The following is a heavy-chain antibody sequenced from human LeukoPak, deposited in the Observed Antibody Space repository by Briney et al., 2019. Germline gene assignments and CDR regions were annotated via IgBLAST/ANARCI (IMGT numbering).Heavy chain of an antibody. CDR2: IYYSGST. CDR3: ARWYSSSWYYFDY. Sequence: PSENLSLTCTVSGGSISSYYWSWIRQPPGKGLEWIGYIYYSGSTNYNPSLKSRVTISVDTSKNQFSLKLSSVTAADTAVYYCARWYSSSWYYFDYWGQGTLVTVSS. D-gene: IGHD6-13*01. J-gene: IGHJ4*02. V-gene: IGHV4-59*01. CDR1: GGSISSYY.